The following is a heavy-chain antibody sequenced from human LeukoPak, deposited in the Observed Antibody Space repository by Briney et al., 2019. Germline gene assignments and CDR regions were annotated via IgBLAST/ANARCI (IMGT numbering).Heavy chain of an antibody. Sequence: SETLSLTCTVSGGSISSNSYYWGWIRQPPGKGLEWIGSIYYSGSTYYNPSLKRRVTISVDTSKNQFSLMLSSVTAADTAVYYCARVVTMIVVVIRTGIWFDPWGQGTLVTVSS. V-gene: IGHV4-39*07. CDR3: ARVVTMIVVVIRTGIWFDP. D-gene: IGHD3-22*01. J-gene: IGHJ5*02. CDR2: IYYSGST. CDR1: GGSISSNSYY.